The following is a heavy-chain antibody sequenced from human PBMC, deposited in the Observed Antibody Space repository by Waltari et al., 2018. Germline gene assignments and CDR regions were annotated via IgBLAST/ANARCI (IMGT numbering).Heavy chain of an antibody. J-gene: IGHJ5*02. D-gene: IGHD5-12*01. CDR1: GGSISRGSFY. Sequence: QLQLQESGPGLVRPSETLSLTCSVAGGSISRGSFYWGWIRQSPGKGLEWIGSIYYSGSTDYKSNLKSRVTISGDTSKNQFSLKLSSVTAADTAVYYCARHWKKSGYRFDPWGQGTLVTVSS. V-gene: IGHV4-39*01. CDR2: IYYSGST. CDR3: ARHWKKSGYRFDP.